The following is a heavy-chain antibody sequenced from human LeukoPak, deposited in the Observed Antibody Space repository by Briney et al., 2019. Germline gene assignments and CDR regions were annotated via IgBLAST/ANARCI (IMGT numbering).Heavy chain of an antibody. CDR2: ISYDGSNK. J-gene: IGHJ4*02. CDR3: AKEETTSFDY. D-gene: IGHD1-1*01. Sequence: EWVAVISYDGSNKYYADSVKGRFTISRDNSKNTLYLQMNSLRAEDTAVYYCAKEETTSFDYWGQGTLVTVSS. V-gene: IGHV3-30*18.